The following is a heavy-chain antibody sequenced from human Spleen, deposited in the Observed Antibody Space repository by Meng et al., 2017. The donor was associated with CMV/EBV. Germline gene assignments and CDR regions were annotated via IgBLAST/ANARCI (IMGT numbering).Heavy chain of an antibody. CDR2: TSSSSSYI. V-gene: IGHV3-21*06. J-gene: IGHJ4*02. D-gene: IGHD2-15*01. CDR3: ARDDRYASHLFDS. CDR1: GFTFSSYS. Sequence: WVASGFTFSSYSMNWVRQAPGKGLEWVASTSSSSSYIYYRDSVKGRFTISRDNAKNSLYLQMNGLRVGNTAVYYCARDDRYASHLFDSWGQGTLVTVSS.